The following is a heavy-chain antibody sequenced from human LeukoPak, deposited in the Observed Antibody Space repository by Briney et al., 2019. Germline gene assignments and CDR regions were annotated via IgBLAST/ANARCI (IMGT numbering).Heavy chain of an antibody. D-gene: IGHD3-10*01. CDR2: ISDSGGST. CDR1: GFTFSSYA. CDR3: PKDRGYYGSGSNGMDV. V-gene: IGHV3-23*01. Sequence: GGSLRLSCAASGFTFSSYAMSWVRQAPGKGLEWVSVISDSGGSTYYADSVKGRFTISRDNSKNTLYLQMNSLRDEDTAVYYCPKDRGYYGSGSNGMDVWGKGTTVTVSS. J-gene: IGHJ6*04.